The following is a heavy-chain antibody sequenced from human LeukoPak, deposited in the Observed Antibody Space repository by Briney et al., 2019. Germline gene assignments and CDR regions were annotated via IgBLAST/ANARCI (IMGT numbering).Heavy chain of an antibody. CDR2: MNPNSGNT. V-gene: IGHV1-8*03. Sequence: ASVKVSCKASGYTFTSYDINWVRQATGQGLEWMGWMNPNSGNTGYAQKFQGRVTTTRNTSISTAYMELSSLRSEDTAVYYCARGWFPFFTMTESDWFDPWGQGTLVTVSS. CDR1: GYTFTSYD. CDR3: ARGWFPFFTMTESDWFDP. J-gene: IGHJ5*02. D-gene: IGHD3-22*01.